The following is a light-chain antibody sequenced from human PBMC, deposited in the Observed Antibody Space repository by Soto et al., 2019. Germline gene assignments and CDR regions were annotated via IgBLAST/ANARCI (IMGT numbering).Light chain of an antibody. V-gene: IGKV3-20*01. Sequence: EIVMTQSPATLSVSPGERATLSCRASQSVSNNYLAWYQQKPGQAPRLLIYGASSRATGIPDRFSGSGSGTDFTLTISRLEPEDFAVYYCQQYGSSLITFGQGTRLEIK. CDR2: GAS. J-gene: IGKJ5*01. CDR3: QQYGSSLIT. CDR1: QSVSNNY.